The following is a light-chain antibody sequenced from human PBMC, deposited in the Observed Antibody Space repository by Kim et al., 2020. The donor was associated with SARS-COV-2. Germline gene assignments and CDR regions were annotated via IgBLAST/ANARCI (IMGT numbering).Light chain of an antibody. CDR1: SGHSSYV. Sequence: SGSLGASVKLTCTLSSGHSSYVIAWHQQQPEKGPRFLMKLNSDGSHSKGDGIPDRFSGSSSGAERYLTISSLQSEDEADYYCQTWSTGIRVFGGGTKL. J-gene: IGLJ2*01. CDR2: LNSDGSH. V-gene: IGLV4-69*01. CDR3: QTWSTGIRV.